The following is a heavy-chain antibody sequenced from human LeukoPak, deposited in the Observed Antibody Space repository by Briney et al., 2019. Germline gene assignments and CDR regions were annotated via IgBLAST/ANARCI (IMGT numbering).Heavy chain of an antibody. CDR3: ARHGAGEMATINDY. J-gene: IGHJ4*02. D-gene: IGHD5-24*01. CDR1: GYSFTSYC. V-gene: IGHV5-51*01. CDR2: IYHDDSDT. Sequence: GESLKTSCNGSGYSFTSYCNGWVRQMPRKSPEWRGAIYHDDSDTRYSPSFQGQVTISADKSISTAYLQWSSLKASDTAMCYCARHGAGEMATINDYWGQGTLVTVSS.